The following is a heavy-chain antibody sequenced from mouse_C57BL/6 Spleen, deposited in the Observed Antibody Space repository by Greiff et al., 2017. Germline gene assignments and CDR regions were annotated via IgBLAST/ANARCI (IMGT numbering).Heavy chain of an antibody. J-gene: IGHJ4*01. CDR2: IWTGGGT. CDR1: GFSLTSYA. D-gene: IGHD2-3*01. CDR3: ARTPVIYDGYYYAMDY. Sequence: VKLVESGPGLVAPSQSLSITCTVSGFSLTSYAISWVRQPPGKGLEWLGVIWTGGGTNYNSALKSRLSISKDNSKSQVFLKMNSLQTDDTARYYCARTPVIYDGYYYAMDYWGQGTSVTVSS. V-gene: IGHV2-9-1*01.